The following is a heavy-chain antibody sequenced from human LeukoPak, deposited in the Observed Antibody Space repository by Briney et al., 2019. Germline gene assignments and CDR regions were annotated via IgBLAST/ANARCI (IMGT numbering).Heavy chain of an antibody. J-gene: IGHJ4*02. CDR3: ARHAVVVGATTYSFDY. CDR2: IYYSGST. Sequence: SETLSLTCTVSGGSISSSSYYWGWIRQPPGKGLEWIGSIYYSGSTYYNPSLKSRVTISVDTSKNQFSLKLSSVTAADTAVYYCARHAVVVGATTYSFDYWGQGTLVTVSS. D-gene: IGHD1-26*01. CDR1: GGSISSSSYY. V-gene: IGHV4-39*01.